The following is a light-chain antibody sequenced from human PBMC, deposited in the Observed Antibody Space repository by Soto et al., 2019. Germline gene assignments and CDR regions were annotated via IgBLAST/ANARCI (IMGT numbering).Light chain of an antibody. V-gene: IGKV3-20*01. CDR1: QSVTSTY. Sequence: EVVLTHSPGTLSLSPGERATLSCRASQSVTSTYLAWYQQRPGQSPRLLIYAAYSRATGIPDRFRGSGSGTDFTLTITRLEPEDIAVYYCQLYGTSPQTFGQGTKVDIK. J-gene: IGKJ1*01. CDR2: AAY. CDR3: QLYGTSPQT.